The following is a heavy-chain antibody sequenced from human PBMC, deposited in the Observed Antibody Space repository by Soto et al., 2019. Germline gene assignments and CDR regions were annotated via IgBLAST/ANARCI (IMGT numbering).Heavy chain of an antibody. J-gene: IGHJ4*02. CDR1: GFTFSNYP. CDR3: AKFKEMSRSGPDY. Sequence: GGSLRLSCAASGFTFSNYPMSWVRQAPGKGLEWVSVISGSSDFTYYADSVKGRFTISRDNSKNTLYLQMDSLRAEDTAVFYCAKFKEMSRSGPDYWGQGTLVTVSS. V-gene: IGHV3-23*01. CDR2: ISGSSDFT.